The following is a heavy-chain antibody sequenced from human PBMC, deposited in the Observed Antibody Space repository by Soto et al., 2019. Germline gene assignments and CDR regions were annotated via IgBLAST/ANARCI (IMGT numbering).Heavy chain of an antibody. J-gene: IGHJ4*02. CDR1: GYIFTNFG. Sequence: QVQLVQSGAEVKKPGASVKVSCKASGYIFTNFGISWVRQAPGQGLEWMGWIGADNRDTNYAQNLQGRVTWTTDTSTNTAYMELRSLRSDDTAVYYCARDISYGSGTAYGYWGQGTLVTVSS. CDR3: ARDISYGSGTAYGY. D-gene: IGHD3-10*01. V-gene: IGHV1-18*01. CDR2: IGADNRDT.